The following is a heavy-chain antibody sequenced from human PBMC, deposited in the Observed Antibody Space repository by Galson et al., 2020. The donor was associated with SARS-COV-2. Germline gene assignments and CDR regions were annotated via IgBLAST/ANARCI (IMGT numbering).Heavy chain of an antibody. J-gene: IGHJ6*02. CDR2: IWYDGSNR. CDR1: GFTFSSHA. D-gene: IGHD6-13*01. CDR3: ARDGQQLAPYAMDV. Sequence: GGSLRLSCAASGFTFSSHAMHWVRQAPGKGLEWLSQIWYDGSNRYYGDSVKGRFTVSRDNSKNTVYLQMNSLRAEDSAVYYCARDGQQLAPYAMDVWGQGTTVSVSS. V-gene: IGHV3-33*01.